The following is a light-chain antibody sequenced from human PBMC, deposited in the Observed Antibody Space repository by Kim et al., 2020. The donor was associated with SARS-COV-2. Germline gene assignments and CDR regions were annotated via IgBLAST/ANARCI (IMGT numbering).Light chain of an antibody. J-gene: IGLJ1*01. V-gene: IGLV3-19*01. Sequence: SELTQDPAVSVALGQTVRITCQGDSLRSYYASWYQQKPGQAPVLVIYGKNNRPSGIPDRFSGSSSGNTASLTITGAQAEDEADYYCNSRDSSGNHLGVFGTGTKVTVL. CDR1: SLRSYY. CDR3: NSRDSSGNHLGV. CDR2: GKN.